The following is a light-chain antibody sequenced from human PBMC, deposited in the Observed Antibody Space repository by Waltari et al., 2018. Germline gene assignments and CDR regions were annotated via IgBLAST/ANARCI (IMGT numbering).Light chain of an antibody. CDR2: GAS. Sequence: EIVMTQSPATLSVSPGERATLSCGASQSVSSNLAWYQQKPGQAPRRLIYGASTRATGIPARFSGSGSGTEFTLTISSLQSEDCAGYYCQQYNNWPRTFGQGTKVEIK. J-gene: IGKJ1*01. CDR1: QSVSSN. CDR3: QQYNNWPRT. V-gene: IGKV3-15*01.